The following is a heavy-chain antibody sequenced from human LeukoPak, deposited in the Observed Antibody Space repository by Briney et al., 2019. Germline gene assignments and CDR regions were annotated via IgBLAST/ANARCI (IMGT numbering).Heavy chain of an antibody. D-gene: IGHD4-23*01. CDR2: ISDIGDTT. V-gene: IGHV3-23*01. CDR1: RFTFSTYA. CDR3: ARDSGYGGNSDPDY. Sequence: GGSLRLSCAASRFTFSTYAMSWVRQAPGKGLEWVSGISDIGDTTYYADSVKGRFTISRDNAKNSLYLQMNSLRAEDTAVYYCARDSGYGGNSDPDYWGQGTLVTVSS. J-gene: IGHJ4*02.